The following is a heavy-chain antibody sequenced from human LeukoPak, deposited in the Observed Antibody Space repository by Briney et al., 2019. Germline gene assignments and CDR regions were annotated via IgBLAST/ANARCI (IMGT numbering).Heavy chain of an antibody. Sequence: GGSLRLSCTPSGFTFSSHAMSWVRQAPGKGLEWVSYISSSSSTIYYADSVKGRFTISRDNAKNSLYLQMNSLRDEDTAVYYCAIHGCSSTSCYLWGQGTLVTVSS. V-gene: IGHV3-48*02. CDR1: GFTFSSHA. D-gene: IGHD2-2*01. J-gene: IGHJ4*02. CDR3: AIHGCSSTSCYL. CDR2: ISSSSSTI.